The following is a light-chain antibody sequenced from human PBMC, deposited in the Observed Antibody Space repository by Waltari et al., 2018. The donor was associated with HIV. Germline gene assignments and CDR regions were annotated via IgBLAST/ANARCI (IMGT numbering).Light chain of an antibody. CDR2: GAS. CDR3: QQRSKWPPLT. CDR1: QSVGSN. Sequence: DIVLTQSPATLSVSPGEGATLSCRASQSVGSNLAWYQQKPGQAPRLLIDGASTRATGTPARFSGSGSGTEFTLTISSLQSEDFAVYYCQQRSKWPPLTFGGGTRVEMK. V-gene: IGKV3-15*01. J-gene: IGKJ4*01.